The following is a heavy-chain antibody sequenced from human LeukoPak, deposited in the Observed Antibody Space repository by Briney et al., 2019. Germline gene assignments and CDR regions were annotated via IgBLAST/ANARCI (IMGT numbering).Heavy chain of an antibody. Sequence: SVKVSCKASGGTFSSYAISWVRQAPGQWLEWMGGIIPIFGTANYAQKFQGRVTITADESTSTAYMELSSLRSEDTAVYYCARGYYDSSGLWSLDYWGQGTLVTVSS. V-gene: IGHV1-69*13. D-gene: IGHD3-22*01. J-gene: IGHJ4*02. CDR2: IIPIFGTA. CDR1: GGTFSSYA. CDR3: ARGYYDSSGLWSLDY.